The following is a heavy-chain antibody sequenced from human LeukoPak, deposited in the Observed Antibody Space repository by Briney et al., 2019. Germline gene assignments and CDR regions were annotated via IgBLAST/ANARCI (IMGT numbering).Heavy chain of an antibody. CDR3: ASALVGAPRDAFDI. J-gene: IGHJ3*02. D-gene: IGHD1-26*01. Sequence: ASVKVSCKASGYTFTSYAMNWVRQAPGQGLEWMGWINTNTGNPTYAQGFTGRFVFSLDTSVSTAYLQISSLKAEDTAVYYCASALVGAPRDAFDIWGQGTMVTVSS. CDR1: GYTFTSYA. CDR2: INTNTGNP. V-gene: IGHV7-4-1*02.